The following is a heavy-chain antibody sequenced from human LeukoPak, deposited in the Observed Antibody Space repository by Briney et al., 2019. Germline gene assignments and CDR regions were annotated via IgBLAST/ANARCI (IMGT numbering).Heavy chain of an antibody. J-gene: IGHJ5*02. Sequence: GSSVKVSCKASGGTFSSYTISWVRQAPGQGLEWMGRIIPILGIANYAQKFQGRVTITADKSTSTAYMELSSLRSEDTAVYYCARGQTSPHFNWFDPWGQGTLVTVSS. CDR2: IIPILGIA. V-gene: IGHV1-69*02. CDR1: GGTFSSYT. CDR3: ARGQTSPHFNWFDP. D-gene: IGHD2-2*01.